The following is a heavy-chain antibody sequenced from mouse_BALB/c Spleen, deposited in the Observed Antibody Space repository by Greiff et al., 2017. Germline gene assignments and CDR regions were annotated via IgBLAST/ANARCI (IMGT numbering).Heavy chain of an antibody. J-gene: IGHJ4*01. CDR2: IRNKANGYTT. Sequence: DVKLVESGGGLVQPGGSLRLSCATSGFTFTDYYMSWVRQPPGKALEWLGFIRNKANGYTTEYSASVKGRFTISRDNSQSILYLQMNTLRAEDSATYYCARGWLPPSAMDYWGQGTSVTVSS. CDR1: GFTFTDYY. D-gene: IGHD2-3*01. CDR3: ARGWLPPSAMDY. V-gene: IGHV7-3*02.